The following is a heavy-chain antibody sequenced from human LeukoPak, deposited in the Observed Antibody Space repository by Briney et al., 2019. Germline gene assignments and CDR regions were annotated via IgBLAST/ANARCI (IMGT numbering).Heavy chain of an antibody. CDR3: ARDPQGLNFFDY. V-gene: IGHV1-46*01. Sequence: ASVKVSCKASGYSFTRFYMHWVRQAPGHGLEWMGVIHPSGESPTYAEKFQGRVTLTWDMSTSTVFMELRSLRSEDTAVYYCARDPQGLNFFDYWGQGTLVTVSS. CDR2: IHPSGESP. J-gene: IGHJ4*02. D-gene: IGHD5/OR15-5a*01. CDR1: GYSFTRFY.